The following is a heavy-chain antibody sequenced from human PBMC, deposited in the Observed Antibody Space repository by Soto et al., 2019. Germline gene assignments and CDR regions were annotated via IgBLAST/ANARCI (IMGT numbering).Heavy chain of an antibody. Sequence: SETLSLTCAVSGGSISSGGYSWSWIRQPPGKGLEWIGYIYHSGSTYYNPSLKSRVTISVDRSKNQFSLKLSSVTAADTAVYYCARSTRADTPGGWFDPWGQGTLVTVSS. CDR1: GGSISSGGYS. CDR2: IYHSGST. V-gene: IGHV4-30-2*01. D-gene: IGHD2-15*01. J-gene: IGHJ5*02. CDR3: ARSTRADTPGGWFDP.